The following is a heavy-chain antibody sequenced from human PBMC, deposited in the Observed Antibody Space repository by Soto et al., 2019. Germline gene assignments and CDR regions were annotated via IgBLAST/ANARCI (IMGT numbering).Heavy chain of an antibody. CDR1: GYSFTSYW. CDR3: ARNPLTDNWFDP. J-gene: IGHJ5*02. Sequence: GESLKISCNCSGYSFTSYWISWVRQMPGKGLEWMGRIDPSDSYTNYSPSFQGHVTISADKSISTAYLQWSSLKASDTAMYYCARNPLTDNWFDPWGQGTLVTVSS. CDR2: IDPSDSYT. V-gene: IGHV5-10-1*01.